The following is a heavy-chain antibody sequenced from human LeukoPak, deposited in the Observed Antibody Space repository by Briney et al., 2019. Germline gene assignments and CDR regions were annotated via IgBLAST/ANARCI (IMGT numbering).Heavy chain of an antibody. Sequence: PSETLSLTCTVSGGSISSNYWSWIRQPPGKGLEWIGYIYYSGSTNYNPSLKSRVTISVDTSKNQFSLKLSSVTAADTAVYYCARTSGYSSSWYLYYWGQGTLVTVSS. CDR1: GGSISSNY. CDR3: ARTSGYSSSWYLYY. D-gene: IGHD6-13*01. V-gene: IGHV4-59*01. J-gene: IGHJ4*02. CDR2: IYYSGST.